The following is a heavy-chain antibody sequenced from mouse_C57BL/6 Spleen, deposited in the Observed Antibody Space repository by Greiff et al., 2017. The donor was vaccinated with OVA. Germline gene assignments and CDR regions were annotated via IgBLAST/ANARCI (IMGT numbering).Heavy chain of an antibody. D-gene: IGHD2-3*01. CDR2: ILPGSGST. J-gene: IGHJ3*01. Sequence: QVQLQQSGAELMKPGASVTLSCKATGYSFTGYWIEWVKQSPGHGLEWIGEILPGSGSTYYNEKFKVKATFTADTSTTTAYMKLSSLTTEDSAIYYCAREGDGYYRWFAYWGQGTLVTVSA. CDR3: AREGDGYYRWFAY. V-gene: IGHV1-9*01. CDR1: GYSFTGYW.